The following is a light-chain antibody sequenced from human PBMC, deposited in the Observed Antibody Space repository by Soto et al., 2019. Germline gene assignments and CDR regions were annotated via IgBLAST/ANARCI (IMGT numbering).Light chain of an antibody. Sequence: QSALAQPASVSGSPGQSITISCTGTSSDIGAYNSVSWYQQHPHRAPQVIIYKGTQRPSGVSNRFSGSKSGNTASLTISGLQAEDESHYYCSSKSSGSTPMLFGGGTKLTVL. CDR1: SSDIGAYNS. V-gene: IGLV2-14*02. CDR2: KGT. J-gene: IGLJ3*02. CDR3: SSKSSGSTPML.